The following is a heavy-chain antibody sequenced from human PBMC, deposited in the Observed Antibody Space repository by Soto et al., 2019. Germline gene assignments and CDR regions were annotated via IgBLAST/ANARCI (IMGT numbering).Heavy chain of an antibody. CDR3: ARDLAVAGNNSGYYFDY. CDR2: IIPILGIA. J-gene: IGHJ4*02. CDR1: GGTFSSYT. Sequence: ASVKVSCKASGGTFSSYTISWVRQAPGQGLEWMGRIIPILGIANYAQKFQGRVTITADKSTSTAYMELSSLRSEDTAVYYCARDLAVAGNNSGYYFDYWGQGTLVTVSS. V-gene: IGHV1-69*04. D-gene: IGHD6-19*01.